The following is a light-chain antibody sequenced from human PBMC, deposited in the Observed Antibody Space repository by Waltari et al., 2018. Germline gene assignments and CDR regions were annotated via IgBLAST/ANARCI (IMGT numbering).Light chain of an antibody. CDR1: QSVSSN. CDR2: GAS. J-gene: IGKJ3*01. Sequence: EIVMSQSPATLSVSPGERATLSCRASQSVSSNLAWYQQKPGQAPRLLSYGASTRATGIPARFSGSWSGTEFTLTISSLQSEDFAVYYCQQYNNWPPFTFGPGTKVDIK. CDR3: QQYNNWPPFT. V-gene: IGKV3-15*01.